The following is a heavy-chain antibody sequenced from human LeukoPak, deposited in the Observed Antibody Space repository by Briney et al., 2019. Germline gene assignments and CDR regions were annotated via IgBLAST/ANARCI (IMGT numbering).Heavy chain of an antibody. Sequence: SETLSLTCSVSGGSITNKTYYWGWIRQTPGKGLECIGSVYYSGVSYSNPSLKSRVTISVDTSSNLFSMKMRSVTAADTAVYFCARQLSKIIETYFDDWGQGTLVTVSS. CDR1: GGSITNKTYY. J-gene: IGHJ4*02. CDR3: ARQLSKIIETYFDD. CDR2: VYYSGVS. V-gene: IGHV4-39*01. D-gene: IGHD2/OR15-2a*01.